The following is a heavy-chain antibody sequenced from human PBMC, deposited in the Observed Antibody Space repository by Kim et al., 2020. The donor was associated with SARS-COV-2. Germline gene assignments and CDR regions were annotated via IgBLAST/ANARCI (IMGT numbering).Heavy chain of an antibody. CDR1: GFTFNKYA. CDR3: ATKIYGDFDY. J-gene: IGHJ4*02. CDR2: VSGDGSRT. Sequence: GGSLRLSCAASGFTFNKYAMSWVRQAPGKGLEWVSAVSGDGSRTYYADSVKGRFTISRDNSKNILFLQLSNLRAEDTAIFYCATKIYGDFDYWGQGALVTVSS. V-gene: IGHV3-23*01. D-gene: IGHD4-17*01.